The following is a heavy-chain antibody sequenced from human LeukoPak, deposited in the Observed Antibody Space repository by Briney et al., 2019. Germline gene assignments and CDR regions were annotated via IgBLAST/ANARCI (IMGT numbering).Heavy chain of an antibody. J-gene: IGHJ4*02. CDR1: GGAITSTNSY. CDR3: ARRNGTMGGYFD. V-gene: IGHV4-39*07. D-gene: IGHD1/OR15-1a*01. Sequence: PSETLSLTCTVSGGAITSTNSYCGWFRQPPGKGLEWIGTIYHHGGTYYNPSLKSRVTVSVDTSKNQFSLRLTSVTAADTAVYYCARRNGTMGGYFDWGQGTLVTVSS. CDR2: IYHHGGT.